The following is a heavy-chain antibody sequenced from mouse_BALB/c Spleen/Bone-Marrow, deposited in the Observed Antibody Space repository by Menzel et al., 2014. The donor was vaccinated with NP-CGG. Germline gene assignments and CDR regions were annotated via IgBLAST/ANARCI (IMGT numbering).Heavy chain of an antibody. Sequence: EVQVVESGGALVKPGGSLKLSCAAFGFTFSDYAMSWVRQSPEKRLEWVAEISNGGNYTYYPDTVTGRFTISRDNAKNTLYLEMSSLRSEDTAMYYCSRNSNYSFDFWGQGTTLTVSS. V-gene: IGHV5-9-4*01. CDR1: GFTFSDYA. CDR3: SRNSNYSFDF. D-gene: IGHD2-5*01. CDR2: ISNGGNYT. J-gene: IGHJ2*01.